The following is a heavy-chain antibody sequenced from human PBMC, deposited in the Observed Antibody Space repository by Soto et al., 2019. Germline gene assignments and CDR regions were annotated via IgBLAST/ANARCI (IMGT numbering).Heavy chain of an antibody. J-gene: IGHJ3*01. V-gene: IGHV1-3*01. CDR2: INAGNGNT. D-gene: IGHD3-10*01. CDR1: GYTFTSYA. CDR3: ARGHKYYYGSGTPVGGF. Sequence: EASVKVSCKASGYTFTSYAMHWVRQAPGQRLEWMGWINAGNGNTKYSQKFQGRVTITRDTSASTAYMELSSLRSEDTAVYYCARGHKYYYGSGTPVGGFWGQGTMVTVSS.